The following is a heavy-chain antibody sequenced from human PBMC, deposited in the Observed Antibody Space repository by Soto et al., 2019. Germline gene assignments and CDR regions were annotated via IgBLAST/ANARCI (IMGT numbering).Heavy chain of an antibody. D-gene: IGHD1-26*01. Sequence: PGGSLRLSCAASGFTFSSYSMNWVRQAPGKGLEWVSSISSSSSYIYYADSVKGRFTISRDNAKNSLYLQMNSLRAEDTAVYYCASLVGATTQVQLDYWGQGTLVTVSS. CDR1: GFTFSSYS. CDR2: ISSSSSYI. V-gene: IGHV3-21*01. J-gene: IGHJ4*02. CDR3: ASLVGATTQVQLDY.